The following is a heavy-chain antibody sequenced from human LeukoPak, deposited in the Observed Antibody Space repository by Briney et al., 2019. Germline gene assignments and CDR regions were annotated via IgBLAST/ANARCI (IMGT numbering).Heavy chain of an antibody. CDR3: ARDYYGSGSYYDGGY. Sequence: ASVKVSCKTSGGTFSSYAISWVRQAPGQGLEWMGGITPIFGTANYAQKFQGRVTITADESRSIAYMELSSLRSEDTAVYYCARDYYGSGSYYDGGYWGQGTLVTVSS. CDR1: GGTFSSYA. V-gene: IGHV1-69*13. D-gene: IGHD3-10*01. CDR2: ITPIFGTA. J-gene: IGHJ4*02.